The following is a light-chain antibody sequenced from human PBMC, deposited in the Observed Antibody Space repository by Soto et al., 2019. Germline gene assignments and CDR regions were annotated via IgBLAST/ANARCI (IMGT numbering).Light chain of an antibody. CDR2: LNSDGSH. CDR1: SGHSSYA. Sequence: QPVLTQSPSASASLGASVKLTCTLSSGHSSYAIAWHQQQPEKGPRYLMKLNSDGSHSKGDGIPDRFSGSSSEAERYLTISSLQSEDEADYYCQTWGTGPAVFGGGTQLTVL. CDR3: QTWGTGPAV. V-gene: IGLV4-69*01. J-gene: IGLJ7*01.